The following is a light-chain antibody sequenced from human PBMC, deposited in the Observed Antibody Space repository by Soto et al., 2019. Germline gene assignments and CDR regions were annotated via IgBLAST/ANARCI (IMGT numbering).Light chain of an antibody. J-gene: IGKJ1*01. V-gene: IGKV1-5*03. CDR3: LQYNGYWT. CDR2: KAS. CDR1: QSLDNW. Sequence: DIQLTQSPSTLSASVGDRVTITCRASQSLDNWVAWYQQKPGKAPKVLVYKASILERGVPSRFSGSGSGTEFTLTISSLQPDDFATYHCLQYNGYWTFGQGTKVEIK.